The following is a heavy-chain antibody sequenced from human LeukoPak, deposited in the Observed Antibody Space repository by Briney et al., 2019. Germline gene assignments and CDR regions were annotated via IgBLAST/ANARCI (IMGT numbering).Heavy chain of an antibody. V-gene: IGHV3-11*01. CDR3: TRERRGSYYAFES. D-gene: IGHD3-10*01. CDR1: GFSISDHY. CDR2: VTSSGSST. Sequence: GGSLRLSCAASGFSISDHYMSWIRQSPGKGLEWISYVTSSGSSTKYADSVKGRFTISRDNAKNSVALQMSSLRAEDTAVYYCTRERRGSYYAFESWGQGTLVTVSS. J-gene: IGHJ4*02.